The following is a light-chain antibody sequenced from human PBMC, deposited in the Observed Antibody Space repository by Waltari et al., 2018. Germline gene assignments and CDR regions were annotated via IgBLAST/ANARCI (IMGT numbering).Light chain of an antibody. V-gene: IGLV2-14*03. CDR3: SSYISSSTLEL. CDR2: DVS. J-gene: IGLJ2*01. Sequence: QSALTQPASVSGSPGQSITISCTGTSSDVGGYHYVSWYQQHPGKALKLMIYDVSNRATWVSNRFSGSKSGNTASLTISGLQAEDESDYYCSSYISSSTLELFGGGTSLTVL. CDR1: SSDVGGYHY.